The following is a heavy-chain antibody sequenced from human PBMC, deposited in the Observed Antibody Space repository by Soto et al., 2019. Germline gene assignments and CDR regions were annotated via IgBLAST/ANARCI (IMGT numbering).Heavy chain of an antibody. D-gene: IGHD4-4*01. Sequence: GGPKRLSYGASGFTFSSYGMHWVRQAPGTGLEWVSVIWYDGSNKHYAASVKGLFTISRDNSKNTLYLQMNSPRAEDTPVYYCPRPGRTATTPRVAFDIWRQGTMVTGSS. J-gene: IGHJ3*02. CDR2: IWYDGSNK. CDR3: PRPGRTATTPRVAFDI. CDR1: GFTFSSYG. V-gene: IGHV3-33*08.